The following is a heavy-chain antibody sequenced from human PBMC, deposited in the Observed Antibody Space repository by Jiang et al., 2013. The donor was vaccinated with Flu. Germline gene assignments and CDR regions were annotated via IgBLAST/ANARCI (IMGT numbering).Heavy chain of an antibody. J-gene: IGHJ2*01. Sequence: LLKPSETLSLTCAVYGGSFSGYYWSWIRQPPGKGLEWIGEINHSGSTNYNPSLKSRVTISVDTSKNQFSLKLSSVTAADTAVYYCARGRLRRMGNWYFDLWGRGTLVTVSS. CDR1: GGSFSGYY. CDR3: ARGRLRRMGNWYFDL. D-gene: IGHD4-17*01. CDR2: INHSGST. V-gene: IGHV4-34*01.